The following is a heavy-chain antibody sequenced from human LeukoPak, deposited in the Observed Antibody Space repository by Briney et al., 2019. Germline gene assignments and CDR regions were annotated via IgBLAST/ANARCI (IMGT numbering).Heavy chain of an antibody. D-gene: IGHD6-13*01. V-gene: IGHV4-59*12. CDR1: GGSISSYY. CDR2: IYYSGST. J-gene: IGHJ4*02. CDR3: ARGCIAAVPYYFDY. Sequence: SETLSLTCTVSGGSISSYYWSWIRQPPGKGLEWIGYIYYSGSTNYNPSLKSRVTISVDTSKNQFSPKLSSVTAADTAVYYCARGCIAAVPYYFDYWGQGTLVTVSS.